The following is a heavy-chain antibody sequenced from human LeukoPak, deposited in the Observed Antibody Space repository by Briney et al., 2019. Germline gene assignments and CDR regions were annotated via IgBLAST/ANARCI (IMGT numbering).Heavy chain of an antibody. CDR1: GFTFSSYW. D-gene: IGHD5-18*01. Sequence: GGSLRLSCAASGFTFSSYWMSWVRQAPGKGLEWVANIKKDGSEKYYVDSVRGRFTISRDNAKTSLYLQMNSLRAEDTAVYYCARDLSGVTGYTYGRGIDYWGQGTLVTISS. CDR2: IKKDGSEK. CDR3: ARDLSGVTGYTYGRGIDY. V-gene: IGHV3-7*01. J-gene: IGHJ4*02.